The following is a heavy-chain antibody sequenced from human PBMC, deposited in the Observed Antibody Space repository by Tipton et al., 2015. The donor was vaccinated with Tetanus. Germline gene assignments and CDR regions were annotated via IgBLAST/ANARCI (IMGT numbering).Heavy chain of an antibody. Sequence: SLRLSCAASGFTFSSYSMNWVRQAPGKGLEWVSSISSSSSYIYYADSVKGRFTISRDNAKNSLYLQMNSLRAEDTAVYYCARDHHSGYFALGYWGQGTLVTVSS. D-gene: IGHD5-12*01. J-gene: IGHJ4*02. CDR3: ARDHHSGYFALGY. CDR2: ISSSSSYI. V-gene: IGHV3-21*01. CDR1: GFTFSSYS.